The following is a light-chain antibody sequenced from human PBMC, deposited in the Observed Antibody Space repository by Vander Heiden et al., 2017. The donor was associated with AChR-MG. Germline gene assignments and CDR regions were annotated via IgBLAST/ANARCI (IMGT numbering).Light chain of an antibody. J-gene: IGLJ2*01. V-gene: IGLV2-23*01. CDR3: CSYAGSSTVV. CDR2: EGS. CDR1: SSDVGSYNL. Sequence: QSALTQPASVSGSPGQSITIPCTGTSSDVGSYNLVSWYQQHPGKAPKLMIYEGSKRPSGVSNRFSGSKSGNTASLTISGLQAKDEADYYCCSYAGSSTVVFGGGTKLTVL.